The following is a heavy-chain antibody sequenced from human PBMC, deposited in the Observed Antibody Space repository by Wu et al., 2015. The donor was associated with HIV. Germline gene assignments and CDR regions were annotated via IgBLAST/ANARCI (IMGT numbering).Heavy chain of an antibody. CDR2: ILPVFATT. CDR3: ARERGYSFGFNI. D-gene: IGHD5-18*01. V-gene: IGHV1-69*05. CDR1: GGTFDNNA. Sequence: QVQLVQSGAEVRNPGSSVKVSCKASGGTFDNNAVSWVRQAPGQGLEWVGRILPVFATTNYAQKFLGRVTMTTDESTTTAYVELSRLSTDDTAHYYCARERGYSFGFNIWGQGTMVTVSS. J-gene: IGHJ3*02.